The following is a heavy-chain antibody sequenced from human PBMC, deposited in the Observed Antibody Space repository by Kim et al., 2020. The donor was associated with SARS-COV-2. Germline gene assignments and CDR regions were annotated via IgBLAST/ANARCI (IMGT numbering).Heavy chain of an antibody. CDR3: ARLGYYDFWSGPYYFDY. D-gene: IGHD3-3*01. V-gene: IGHV5-51*01. Sequence: FQGQVTISADKSISTAYLQWSSLKASDTAMYYCARLGYYDFWSGPYYFDYWGQGTLVTVSS. J-gene: IGHJ4*02.